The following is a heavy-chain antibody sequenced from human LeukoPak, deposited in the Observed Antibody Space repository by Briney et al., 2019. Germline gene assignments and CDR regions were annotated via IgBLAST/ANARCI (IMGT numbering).Heavy chain of an antibody. J-gene: IGHJ5*02. CDR2: IYYSGST. CDR3: ARRRYYYGSGSLPYNWFDP. CDR1: GGSISSSSYY. Sequence: SETLSLTCTVSGGSISSSSYYWGWIRQPPGKGLEWIGSIYYSGSTYYNPSLKSRVTISVDTSKDQFSLKLSSVTAADTAVYYCARRRYYYGSGSLPYNWFDPWGQGTLVTVSS. D-gene: IGHD3-10*01. V-gene: IGHV4-39*01.